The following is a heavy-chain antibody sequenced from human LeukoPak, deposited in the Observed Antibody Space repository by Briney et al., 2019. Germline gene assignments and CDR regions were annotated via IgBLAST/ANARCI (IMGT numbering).Heavy chain of an antibody. V-gene: IGHV1-3*01. D-gene: IGHD6-19*01. CDR2: INAGNGNT. J-gene: IGHJ4*02. Sequence: ASVKVSCKASGYTFTSYAMHWVRQAPGQRLEWMGWINAGNGNTKYSQKFQGRVTITRDTSASTAYMELSSLRSEDTAVYYCARDPGGWYGGDYYFDYWGQGTLVTVSS. CDR3: ARDPGGWYGGDYYFDY. CDR1: GYTFTSYA.